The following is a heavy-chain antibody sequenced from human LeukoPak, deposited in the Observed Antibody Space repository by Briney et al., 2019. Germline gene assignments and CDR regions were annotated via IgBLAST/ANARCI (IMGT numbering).Heavy chain of an antibody. V-gene: IGHV3-64D*09. J-gene: IGHJ4*02. CDR3: TRATKGELLPYFDY. Sequence: GGSLRLSCSASGFTFSTYTMHWVRQAPGKGLEYVSAINNNGGSAYYADSVKGRFTISRDNSKNTLYLQMSSLRAEDTAVYYCTRATKGELLPYFDYWGQGTLVTVSS. CDR2: INNNGGSA. D-gene: IGHD1-26*01. CDR1: GFTFSTYT.